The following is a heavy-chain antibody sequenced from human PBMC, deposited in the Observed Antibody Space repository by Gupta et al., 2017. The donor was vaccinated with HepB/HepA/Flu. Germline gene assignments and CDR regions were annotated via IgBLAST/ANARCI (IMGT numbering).Heavy chain of an antibody. CDR2: IKEDGSQK. V-gene: IGHV3-7*01. Sequence: EVQLVESGGGSVQPGGSLRLSCTAYGFPFSKYWMSWVRQAPGKGLEWVANIKEDGSQKSYVDSVKGRFIIFRDNAQNSLYLQVNSLRVEDSAVYYCARDSMLSGSWWQYYYMDVWGKGTTVTVTS. J-gene: IGHJ6*03. CDR1: GFPFSKYW. CDR3: ARDSMLSGSWWQYYYMDV. D-gene: IGHD2-8*02.